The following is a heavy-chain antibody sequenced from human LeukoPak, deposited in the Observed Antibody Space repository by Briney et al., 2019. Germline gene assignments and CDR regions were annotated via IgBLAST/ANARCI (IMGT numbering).Heavy chain of an antibody. V-gene: IGHV4-59*01. CDR3: AREYSTSWSLHFDY. J-gene: IGHJ4*02. CDR2: IYDSGST. Sequence: SETLSLTCTISGGSMSSDYWSWIRQPRGKGLEWIGYIYDSGSTHYNPSLKSRVTISKDTSKNQFSLKLTSVTAADTAVYYCAREYSTSWSLHFDYWGQGTLVTVSS. CDR1: GGSMSSDY. D-gene: IGHD6-13*01.